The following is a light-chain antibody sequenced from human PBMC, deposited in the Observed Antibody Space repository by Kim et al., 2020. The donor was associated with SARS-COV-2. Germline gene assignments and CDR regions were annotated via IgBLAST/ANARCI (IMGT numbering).Light chain of an antibody. V-gene: IGKV1-27*01. J-gene: IGKJ2*01. CDR1: QGISHY. Sequence: SASVGDRVPITSRASQGISHYLAWYQQNPGKVPNLLIYAASALQSGVPSRFSGSGSGTDFTLTISSLQPEDVATYYCQKYNSAPNALGQGTKLEL. CDR2: AAS. CDR3: QKYNSAPNA.